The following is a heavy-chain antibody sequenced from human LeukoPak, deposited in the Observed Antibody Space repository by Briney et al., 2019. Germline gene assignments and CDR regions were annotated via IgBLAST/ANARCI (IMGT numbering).Heavy chain of an antibody. V-gene: IGHV3-74*01. D-gene: IGHD2-15*01. CDR3: ARYVVASACFDS. CDR2: MNSDGTVT. J-gene: IGHJ4*02. CDR1: GFTLSGYW. Sequence: PGGSQRLSCAASGFTLSGYWMHWVRQATGEGLVWVSRMNSDGTVTTYADSVRGRFIISRDNARNTLYLQMSSLRAEDTAVYYCARYVVASACFDSWGQGTPVTVSS.